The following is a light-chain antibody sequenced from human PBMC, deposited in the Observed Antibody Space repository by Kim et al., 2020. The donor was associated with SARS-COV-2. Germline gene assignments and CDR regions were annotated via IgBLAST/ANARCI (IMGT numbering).Light chain of an antibody. CDR1: SSDVGGYDY. CDR3: SSYTSGNTLYV. V-gene: IGLV2-14*03. Sequence: QSITISCTGASSDVGGYDYVSWYQQHPGKVPRLIIYDVDYRPSGISNRFSGSKSGNTASLTISGLQAEDEADYYCSSYTSGNTLYVFGAGTKVTVL. CDR2: DVD. J-gene: IGLJ1*01.